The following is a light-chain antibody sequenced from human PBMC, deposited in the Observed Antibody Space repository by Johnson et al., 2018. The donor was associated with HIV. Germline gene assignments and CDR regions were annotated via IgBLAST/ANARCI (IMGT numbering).Light chain of an antibody. J-gene: IGLJ1*01. Sequence: QAVLTQPPSVSAAPGQRVNISCSGHSSNIENYFVSWYQQLPGAAPRLLIYEDYKRPSGIPDRFSGSKSGASATLGITGLQTGDEADYYCGTWDSSLSAGKVFGTGTKVTVL. CDR3: GTWDSSLSAGKV. CDR2: EDY. CDR1: SSNIENYF. V-gene: IGLV1-51*02.